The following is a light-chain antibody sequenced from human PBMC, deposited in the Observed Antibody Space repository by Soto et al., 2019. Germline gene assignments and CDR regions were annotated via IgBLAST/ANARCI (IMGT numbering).Light chain of an antibody. CDR3: QQYGSSVGT. V-gene: IGKV3-20*01. CDR1: ESFSSNY. CDR2: GVS. J-gene: IGKJ3*01. Sequence: EIVLPQSPGTLSLSLGERATLSCRASESFSSNYLAWYQQRPGQPPRLLIYGVSTRATGIPDRFSGSGSGTDFTLTISRLEPEDFAVYYCQQYGSSVGTFGPGTKVDVK.